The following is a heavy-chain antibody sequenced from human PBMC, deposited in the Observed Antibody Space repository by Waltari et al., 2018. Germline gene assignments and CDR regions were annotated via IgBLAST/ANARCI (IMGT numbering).Heavy chain of an antibody. J-gene: IGHJ4*02. D-gene: IGHD3-3*01. V-gene: IGHV3-15*01. CDR1: GFTVSNAW. CDR2: IKSKTDGGTT. Sequence: EVQLVESGGGLVKPGGSLRLSCAASGFTVSNAWMSWVRQAPGKVLEWVGRIKSKTDGGTTDFAAPVKGRFTISRDDSKNTLYLQMNSLKTDDTAVYYCTTLYYDFWSGYYGGDYWGQGTLVTVSS. CDR3: TTLYYDFWSGYYGGDY.